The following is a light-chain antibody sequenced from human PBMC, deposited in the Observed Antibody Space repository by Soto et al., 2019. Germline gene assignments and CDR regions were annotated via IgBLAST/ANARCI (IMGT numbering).Light chain of an antibody. V-gene: IGKV1-6*01. CDR3: QQYETFSGT. CDR1: QGIRND. J-gene: IGKJ1*01. Sequence: AIQLTQSPSSLSASVGDRVTITCRASQGIRNDLGWYQQKPGKAPKLLIYAASSLQSGVPSRFSGSASGTDFTLTISSLQPEDFATYYCQQYETFSGTFGPGTKVEI. CDR2: AAS.